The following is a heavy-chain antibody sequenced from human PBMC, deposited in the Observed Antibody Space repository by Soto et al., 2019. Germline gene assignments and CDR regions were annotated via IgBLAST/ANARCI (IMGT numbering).Heavy chain of an antibody. V-gene: IGHV3-23*01. D-gene: IGHD3-9*01. CDR3: AKGGYWDILTGHQYFQH. Sequence: EVQLLESGGGLVQPGGSLRLSCAASGFTFSSYAMSWVRQAPGKGLEWVSAISGSGGSTYYADSVKGRFTISRDNSKNTLYLQMNSLRAEETAVYYCAKGGYWDILTGHQYFQHWGQGTLVTVSS. CDR1: GFTFSSYA. CDR2: ISGSGGST. J-gene: IGHJ1*01.